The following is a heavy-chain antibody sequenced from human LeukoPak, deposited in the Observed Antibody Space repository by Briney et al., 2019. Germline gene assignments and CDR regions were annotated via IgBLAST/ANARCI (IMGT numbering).Heavy chain of an antibody. J-gene: IGHJ6*02. V-gene: IGHV1-69*04. CDR2: IIPILGIA. Sequence: SVKVSCKASGGTFSSYAISWVRQAPGQGLEWMGRIIPILGIANYAQTFQGRVTITADKSTSTAYMELSSLRSEDTAVYYCARGDIVATTPEGPVDYYYSYGMDVWGQGSTVTVSS. CDR1: GGTFSSYA. D-gene: IGHD5-12*01. CDR3: ARGDIVATTPEGPVDYYYSYGMDV.